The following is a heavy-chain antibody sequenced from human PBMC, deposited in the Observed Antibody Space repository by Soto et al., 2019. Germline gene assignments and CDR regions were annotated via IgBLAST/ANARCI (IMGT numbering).Heavy chain of an antibody. CDR3: ERPRYSGDDPDALEL. V-gene: IGHV3-33*01. J-gene: IGHJ3*01. CDR1: GFTFSSYR. D-gene: IGHD5-12*01. CDR2: IWYDGSHK. Sequence: QVQLVESGGAVVQPGTSLRLSCTASGFTFSSYRMHWVRQAPGKGLEWVAIIWYDGSHKFYVDSVKGRFAVSRDKSKNTVYLQINSLTGEDTAVYYCERPRYSGDDPDALELWGRGTLVTISS.